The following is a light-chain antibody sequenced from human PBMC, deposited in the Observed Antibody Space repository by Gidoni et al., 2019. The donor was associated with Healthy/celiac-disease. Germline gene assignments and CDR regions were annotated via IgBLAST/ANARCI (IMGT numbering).Light chain of an antibody. CDR1: QGISSY. Sequence: IQLTQSPSSLSASVGDRVTITCRASQGISSYLAWYQQKPGKAPKLLIYAASTLQSGVPARFSGSGSETDFTLNISSLQPEDFATYYCQQLNSYPRTFGQGTKLEIK. J-gene: IGKJ2*01. V-gene: IGKV1-9*01. CDR2: AAS. CDR3: QQLNSYPRT.